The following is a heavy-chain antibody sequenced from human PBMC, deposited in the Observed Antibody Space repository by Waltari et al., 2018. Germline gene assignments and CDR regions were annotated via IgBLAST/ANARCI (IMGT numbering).Heavy chain of an antibody. CDR3: ASSNWGHAFDI. D-gene: IGHD3-16*01. CDR2: IYPGDPVT. J-gene: IGHJ3*02. CDR1: GYSFTSYF. Sequence: EVQLVQAGAEVKKPGESLKISCKASGYSFTSYFIGWVRQMPGKDLEWVGIIYPGDPVTRYGPSFQGRVTFSADRSISTAYLHWSSLKASDTVMYYWASSNWGHAFDIWGQGTMVTVSS. V-gene: IGHV5-51*01.